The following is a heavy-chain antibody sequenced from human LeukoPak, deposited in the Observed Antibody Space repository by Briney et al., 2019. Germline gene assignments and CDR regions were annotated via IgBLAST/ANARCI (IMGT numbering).Heavy chain of an antibody. CDR2: VYPDDSDT. CDR1: GYSFYTYW. Sequence: GESLKISCKTSGYSFYTYWIGLVRQMSGKGLEWMGAVYPDDSDTTYSPSFQGQVTISADKSITTVYLQWSSLKASDTAMYYCARQRGDSGSVNWFDPWGQGSLVTVS. CDR3: ARQRGDSGSVNWFDP. V-gene: IGHV5-51*01. D-gene: IGHD3-10*01. J-gene: IGHJ5*02.